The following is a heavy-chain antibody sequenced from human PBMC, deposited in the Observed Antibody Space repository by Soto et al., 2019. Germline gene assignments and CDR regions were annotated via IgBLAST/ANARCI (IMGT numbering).Heavy chain of an antibody. V-gene: IGHV3-66*01. J-gene: IGHJ4*02. D-gene: IGHD3-10*01. CDR3: ARGLTMVAFDY. CDR2: IYSGGST. CDR1: GFTVSSNY. Sequence: EVQLVESGGGLVQPGGSLRLSCEASGFTVSSNYMSWVRQAPGKGLEWVSVIYSGGSTYYADSVKGRFTISRDNSKNTLYLQMNSLRAEDTAVYYCARGLTMVAFDYWGQGTLVTVSS.